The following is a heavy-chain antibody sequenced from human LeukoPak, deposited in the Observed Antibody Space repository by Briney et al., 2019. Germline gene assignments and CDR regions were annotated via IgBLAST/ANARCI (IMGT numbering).Heavy chain of an antibody. D-gene: IGHD4-17*01. CDR1: GDSFRSHY. J-gene: IGHJ3*02. CDR2: ISYIGTT. V-gene: IGHV4-59*11. Sequence: SETLSLTFPVSGDSFRSHYWTWIRQPPGRGLAWIGYISYIGTTNYNPSLKSRVTISIDTSKNQFSLKLSSVTTADTAVYYCARDLVTVTKVFDIWGLGTMVSVSS. CDR3: ARDLVTVTKVFDI.